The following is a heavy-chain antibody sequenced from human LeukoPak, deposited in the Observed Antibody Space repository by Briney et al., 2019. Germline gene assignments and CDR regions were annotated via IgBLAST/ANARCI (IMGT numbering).Heavy chain of an antibody. J-gene: IGHJ6*03. CDR1: GGSFSGYY. D-gene: IGHD5-12*01. V-gene: IGHV4-34*01. CDR3: ARGGYSGYDHYWYYMDV. Sequence: SETLSLTCAVYGGSFSGYYWSWIRQPPGKGLEWIGEINHSGSTNYNPSLKSRVTTSVDTSKNQFSLKLSSVTAADTAVYYCARGGYSGYDHYWYYMDVWGKGTTVTISS. CDR2: INHSGST.